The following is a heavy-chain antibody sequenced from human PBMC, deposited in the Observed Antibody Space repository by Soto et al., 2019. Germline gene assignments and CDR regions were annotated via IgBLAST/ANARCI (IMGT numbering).Heavy chain of an antibody. Sequence: SETLSLSCSVSGGSIRSAFYYWSWIRQPPGQGLEWIGYIYYSGNTYYNPSLKSRLTISMDTSKNRLSLNLTSVTAADTAIYYFFRGAGYASFYSCGQRNPVTVSS. D-gene: IGHD3-9*01. CDR2: IYYSGNT. V-gene: IGHV4-30-4*08. CDR3: FRGAGYASFYS. CDR1: GGSIRSAFYY. J-gene: IGHJ5*01.